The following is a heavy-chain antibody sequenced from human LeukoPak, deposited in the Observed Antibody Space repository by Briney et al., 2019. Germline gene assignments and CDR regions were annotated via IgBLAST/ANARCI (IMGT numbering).Heavy chain of an antibody. D-gene: IGHD5-24*01. CDR1: GFTFTTYW. Sequence: GGSLRLSCAASGFTFTTYWMHWVRQAPGKGLEWVGFIRSKAYGGTTENAASVKGRFTISRDDSKSIAYLQMNSLKPEDTAVYYCGRSTEMTTIGWFDPWGQGTLVTVSS. J-gene: IGHJ5*02. CDR2: IRSKAYGGTT. V-gene: IGHV3-49*04. CDR3: GRSTEMTTIGWFDP.